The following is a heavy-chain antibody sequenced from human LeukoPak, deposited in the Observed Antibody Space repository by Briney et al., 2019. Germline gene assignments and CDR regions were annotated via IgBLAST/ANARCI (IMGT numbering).Heavy chain of an antibody. CDR1: GFTFSSYS. CDR3: ARAAAGNIDY. V-gene: IGHV3-21*01. Sequence: GGSLRLSCAASGFTFSSYSMNWVRQAPGKGLEWVSSISSSSSYIYYADSVKGRFTISRDNAKDSLYLQMNSLRAEDTAVYYCARAAAGNIDYWGQGTLVTVSS. J-gene: IGHJ4*02. CDR2: ISSSSSYI. D-gene: IGHD6-13*01.